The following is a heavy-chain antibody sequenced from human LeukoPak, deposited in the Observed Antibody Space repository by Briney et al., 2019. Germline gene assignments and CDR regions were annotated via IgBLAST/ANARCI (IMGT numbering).Heavy chain of an antibody. CDR1: GYTFTSYG. V-gene: IGHV1-2*02. J-gene: IGHJ4*02. Sequence: ASVKVSCKASGYTFTSYGISWVRQAPGQGLEWMGWINPNSGGTNYAQKFQGRVTMTRDTSISTAYMELSRLRSDDTAVYYCAIHRFGELLGGFDYWGQGTLVTVSS. CDR2: INPNSGGT. D-gene: IGHD3-10*01. CDR3: AIHRFGELLGGFDY.